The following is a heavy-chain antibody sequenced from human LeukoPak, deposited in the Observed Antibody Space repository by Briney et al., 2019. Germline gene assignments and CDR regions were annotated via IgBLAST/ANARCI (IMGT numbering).Heavy chain of an antibody. CDR1: GFTFSSYA. CDR3: AKNTPDQLRFLEWLLVY. D-gene: IGHD3-3*01. CDR2: ISGSGGST. Sequence: GGSLRLSCAASGFTFSSYAMSWVRQAPGKGLEWVSAISGSGGSTYYADSVKGRFTISRDNSKNTLYLQMNSLRAEDTAVYYCAKNTPDQLRFLEWLLVYWGQGTLVTVSS. V-gene: IGHV3-23*01. J-gene: IGHJ4*02.